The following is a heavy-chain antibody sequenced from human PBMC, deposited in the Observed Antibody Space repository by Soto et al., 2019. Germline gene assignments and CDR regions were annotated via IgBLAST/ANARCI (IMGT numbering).Heavy chain of an antibody. CDR1: GFTFSSYE. Sequence: GGSLRLSCAASGFTFSSYEMNWVRQAPGKGLEWVSYISSSGSTIYYADSVKGRFTISRDNAKNSLYLQMNSLRAEDTAVYYCASYRSFTGAFDIWGQGTMVTVSS. CDR3: ASYRSFTGAFDI. D-gene: IGHD3-16*01. J-gene: IGHJ3*02. CDR2: ISSSGSTI. V-gene: IGHV3-48*03.